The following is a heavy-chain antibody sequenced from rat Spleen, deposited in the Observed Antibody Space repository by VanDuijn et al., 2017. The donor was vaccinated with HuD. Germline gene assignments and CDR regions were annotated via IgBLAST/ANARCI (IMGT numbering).Heavy chain of an antibody. V-gene: IGHV5-31*01. CDR3: ATEGDSTFDY. J-gene: IGHJ2*01. CDR2: ITNTGGNT. D-gene: IGHD1-2*01. Sequence: EVQLVESGGGLVQPGRSLKLSCVASGFTFNNYWMTWIRQAPGKGLEWVASITNTGGNTYYRDSVKGRFTISRDNAKSTLYLQMDSLRSEDTATYYCATEGDSTFDYWGQGVMVTVSS. CDR1: GFTFNNYW.